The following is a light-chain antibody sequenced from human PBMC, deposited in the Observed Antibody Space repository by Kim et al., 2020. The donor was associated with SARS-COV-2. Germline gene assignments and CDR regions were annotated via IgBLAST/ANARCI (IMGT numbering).Light chain of an antibody. Sequence: SPGERAPLSCRASLTVDINFLAWYQQRPGQAPRLLISGASTRATGIPDRFSVSGSGTDFTLTISRLEPEDFAVYYCQHYVTSPYTFGQGTKLEI. CDR1: LTVDINF. CDR2: GAS. CDR3: QHYVTSPYT. J-gene: IGKJ2*01. V-gene: IGKV3-20*01.